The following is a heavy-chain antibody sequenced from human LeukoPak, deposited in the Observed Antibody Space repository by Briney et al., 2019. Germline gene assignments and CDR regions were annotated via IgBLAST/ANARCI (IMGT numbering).Heavy chain of an antibody. V-gene: IGHV3-15*07. CDR1: GFTFSNAW. J-gene: IGHJ4*02. CDR2: IKRKTEGGTT. Sequence: GGSLRLSCAASGFTFSNAWMNWVRQAPGKGLEWVGRIKRKTEGGTTDYAAPVKGRFTISRDDSKNTLYLQMNSLKTEDTAFYYCTTGNFGPYWGQGTLVTVSS. D-gene: IGHD3-10*01. CDR3: TTGNFGPY.